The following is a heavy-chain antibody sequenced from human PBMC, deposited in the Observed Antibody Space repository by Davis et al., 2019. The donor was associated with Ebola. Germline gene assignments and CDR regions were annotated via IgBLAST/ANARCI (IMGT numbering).Heavy chain of an antibody. J-gene: IGHJ6*02. Sequence: SETLSLTCAVYGGSFSGYYWSWIRQPPGKGLEWIGEINHSGSTNYNPSLKSRVTISVDTSKNQFSLKLSSVTAADTAVYYCARGYYDFWSGYYRDYYYYGMDVWGQGTTVTVSS. CDR1: GGSFSGYY. CDR3: ARGYYDFWSGYYRDYYYYGMDV. V-gene: IGHV4-34*01. D-gene: IGHD3-3*01. CDR2: INHSGST.